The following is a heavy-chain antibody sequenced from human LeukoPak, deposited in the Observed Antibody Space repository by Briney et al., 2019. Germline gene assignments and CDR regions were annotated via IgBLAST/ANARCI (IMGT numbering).Heavy chain of an antibody. Sequence: GGSLRLSCAASGFTFSNYAMNWVRQAPGKGLEWVSAIRGSGGSTYYADSLKGRFTISRDNAKNSLYLQMNSLRAEDTAVYYCARSHPQYGSAQDNWFDPWGQGTLVTVSS. J-gene: IGHJ5*02. V-gene: IGHV3-23*01. D-gene: IGHD3-10*01. CDR2: IRGSGGST. CDR1: GFTFSNYA. CDR3: ARSHPQYGSAQDNWFDP.